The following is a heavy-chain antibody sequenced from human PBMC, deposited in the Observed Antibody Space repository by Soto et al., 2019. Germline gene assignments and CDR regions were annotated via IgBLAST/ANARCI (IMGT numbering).Heavy chain of an antibody. CDR2: IIPIFGTA. CDR3: ARWQQQLVLRWFDP. J-gene: IGHJ5*02. V-gene: IGHV1-69*13. Sequence: GSSVKVSCKASGGTFSSYAISWVRQAPGQGLEWMGGIIPIFGTANYAQKFQGRVTITADESTSTAYMELSSLRSEDTAVYYCARWQQQLVLRWFDPWGQGTLVTASS. D-gene: IGHD6-13*01. CDR1: GGTFSSYA.